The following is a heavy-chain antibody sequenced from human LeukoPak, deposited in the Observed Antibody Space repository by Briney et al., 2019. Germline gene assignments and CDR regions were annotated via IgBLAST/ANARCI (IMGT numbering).Heavy chain of an antibody. CDR1: GFTFSSYS. J-gene: IGHJ6*04. Sequence: KTGGSLRLSCAASGFTFSSYSMNWVRQAPGKGLEWVSSISSSSYIYYADSVKSRFTISRDNAKNSLYLQMNSLRAEDTAVYYCARANFGVVIFPQDVWGKETTVTVSS. CDR2: ISSSSYI. CDR3: ARANFGVVIFPQDV. V-gene: IGHV3-21*01. D-gene: IGHD3-3*01.